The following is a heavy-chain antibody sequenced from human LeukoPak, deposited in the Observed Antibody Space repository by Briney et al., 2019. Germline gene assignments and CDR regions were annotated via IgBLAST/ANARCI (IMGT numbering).Heavy chain of an antibody. D-gene: IGHD1-26*01. Sequence: SVKVSCKASGGTFSSYAISWVRQAPGQGLEWMGGIIPIFGTANYAQKFQGRVTITADESTSTAYMELSSLRSEDTAVYYCAREVPGSYSPSGAFDIWGQGTMVTVSS. CDR3: AREVPGSYSPSGAFDI. CDR2: IIPIFGTA. CDR1: GGTFSSYA. V-gene: IGHV1-69*01. J-gene: IGHJ3*02.